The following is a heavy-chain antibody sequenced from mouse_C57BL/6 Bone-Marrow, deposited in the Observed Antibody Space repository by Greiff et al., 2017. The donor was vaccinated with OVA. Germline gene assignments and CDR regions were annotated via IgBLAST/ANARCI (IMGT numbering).Heavy chain of an antibody. CDR3: ATIRPFAY. J-gene: IGHJ3*01. CDR2: IDPSDSYT. CDR1: GYTFTSYW. Sequence: QVQLQQPGAELVMPGASVKLSCKASGYTFTSYWMHWVKQRPGQGLEWIGEIDPSDSYTNYNQKFKGKSTLTVDKSSSTAYMQLSSLTSEDSAVYYCATIRPFAYWGQGTLVTVSA. V-gene: IGHV1-69*01.